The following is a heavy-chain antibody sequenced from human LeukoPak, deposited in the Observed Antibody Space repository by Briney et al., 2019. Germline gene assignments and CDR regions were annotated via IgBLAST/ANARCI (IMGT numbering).Heavy chain of an antibody. Sequence: WASVKVSCKASGYTFTSYAMNWVRPAPGQGLEWMGWINTNTGNPTYAQGFTGRFVFSLDTSVSTAYLQISSLKAEDTAVYYCASVIDYSSSWYYFDYWGQGTLVTVSS. J-gene: IGHJ4*02. D-gene: IGHD6-13*01. CDR3: ASVIDYSSSWYYFDY. CDR2: INTNTGNP. CDR1: GYTFTSYA. V-gene: IGHV7-4-1*02.